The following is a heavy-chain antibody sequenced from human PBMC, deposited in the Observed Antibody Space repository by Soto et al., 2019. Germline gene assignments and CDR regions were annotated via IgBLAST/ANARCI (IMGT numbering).Heavy chain of an antibody. CDR1: GGTFNRYA. J-gene: IGHJ2*01. D-gene: IGHD6-19*01. CDR2: ITPMFDIG. CDR3: AQTLGSAVAGPGRFDL. V-gene: IGHV1-69*05. Sequence: QVQLVQSGAEVKKPGSSVKVSCKASGGTFNRYAISWLRQAPGQGPEWMGGITPMFDIGNYAQKFQGRVTITXXEXTXXVHMELRRLTCEDTAVYYCAQTLGSAVAGPGRFDLWGRGTRVIVSS.